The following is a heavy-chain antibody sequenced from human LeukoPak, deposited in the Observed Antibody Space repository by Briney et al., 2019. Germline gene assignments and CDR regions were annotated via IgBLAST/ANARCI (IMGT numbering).Heavy chain of an antibody. D-gene: IGHD6-13*01. CDR1: GFPFSSYA. CDR2: ISGSGGST. V-gene: IGHV3-23*01. J-gene: IGHJ4*02. CDR3: ASYSSSFRLSRIDY. Sequence: PGGSLRLSCAASGFPFSSYAMSWVRQAPGKGLEWVSAISGSGGSTYYADSVKGRFTISRDNSKNTLYLQMNSLRAEDTAVYYCASYSSSFRLSRIDYWGQGTLVTVSS.